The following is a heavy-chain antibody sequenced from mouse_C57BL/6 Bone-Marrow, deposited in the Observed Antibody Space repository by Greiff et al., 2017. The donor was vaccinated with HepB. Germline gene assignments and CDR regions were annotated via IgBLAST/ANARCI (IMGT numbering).Heavy chain of an antibody. V-gene: IGHV1-59*01. J-gene: IGHJ3*01. CDR2: IDPSDSYT. CDR1: GYTFTSYW. CDR3: ARSGYSNYGSWFAY. Sequence: VKLQQPGAELVRPGTSVKLSCKASGYTFTSYWMHWVKQRPGQGLEWIGVIDPSDSYTNYNQKFKGKATLTVDTSSSTAYMQLSSLTSEDSAVYYCARSGYSNYGSWFAYWGQGTLVTVSA. D-gene: IGHD2-5*01.